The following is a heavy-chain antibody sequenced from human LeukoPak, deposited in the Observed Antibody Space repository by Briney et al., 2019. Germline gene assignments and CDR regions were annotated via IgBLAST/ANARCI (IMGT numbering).Heavy chain of an antibody. CDR1: GGTFTSYA. D-gene: IGHD6-13*01. V-gene: IGHV1-3*03. J-gene: IGHJ6*03. CDR2: INAGNGNT. Sequence: ASVKVSCKASGGTFTSYALHWVRQAPGQRLEWMGWINAGNGNTKYSQEFQGRVTITRDTSASTAYMELSSLRSEDMAVYYCARSGQQLGRDYYYYMDVWGKGTTVTISS. CDR3: ARSGQQLGRDYYYYMDV.